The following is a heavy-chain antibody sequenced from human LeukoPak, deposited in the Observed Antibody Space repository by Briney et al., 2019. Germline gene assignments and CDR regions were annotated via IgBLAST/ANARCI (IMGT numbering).Heavy chain of an antibody. CDR1: GYSISSGYY. J-gene: IGHJ4*02. CDR2: IYHTGST. CDR3: AKAYGDYAKREFDY. V-gene: IGHV4-38-2*02. D-gene: IGHD4-17*01. Sequence: SETLSLTCTVSGYSISSGYYWGWIRQPPGRGLEWIGSIYHTGSTYYNPSLKSRVTISVDTSKNQFSMKLTSVTAADTAVYYCAKAYGDYAKREFDYWGQGTLVTVSS.